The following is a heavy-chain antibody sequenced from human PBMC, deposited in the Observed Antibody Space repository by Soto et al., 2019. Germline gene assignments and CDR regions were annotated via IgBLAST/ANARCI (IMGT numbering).Heavy chain of an antibody. V-gene: IGHV1-18*01. Sequence: QVQLVQSGAEVKKPGASVKVSCKASGYMFISYGINWVRQAPGQGLEWMGWISAYNGNTKYAQNFQGRVTTTTDTSTSTAYMEMRSLRSDDTAVYYCARDLDGSGSYYTDYWGPGTLVTVSS. D-gene: IGHD3-10*01. CDR3: ARDLDGSGSYYTDY. J-gene: IGHJ4*02. CDR1: GYMFISYG. CDR2: ISAYNGNT.